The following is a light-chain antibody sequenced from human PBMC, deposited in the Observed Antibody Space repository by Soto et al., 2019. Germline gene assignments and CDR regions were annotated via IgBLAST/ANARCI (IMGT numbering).Light chain of an antibody. CDR2: EVS. CDR1: SSDVGGYNY. J-gene: IGLJ1*01. V-gene: IGLV2-8*01. Sequence: QSVLTQPPSASGSPGRSVTISCTGTSSDVGGYNYVSWYQQHPGKAPKLMIYEVSKRPSGVPDRFSGSKSGNTASLTVSGLQAEDEADYYCSSYAGSNNSLYVFGTGTEVTVL. CDR3: SSYAGSNNSLYV.